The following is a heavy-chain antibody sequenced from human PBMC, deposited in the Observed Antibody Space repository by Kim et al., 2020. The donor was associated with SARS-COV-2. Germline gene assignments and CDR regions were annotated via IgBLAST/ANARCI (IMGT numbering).Heavy chain of an antibody. D-gene: IGHD6-13*01. CDR1: GYTFTSYA. CDR3: ARGFRIAAAGTVGYYYYYYGMDV. CDR2: INTNTGNP. V-gene: IGHV7-4-1*02. J-gene: IGHJ6*02. Sequence: ASVKVSCKASGYTFTSYAMNWVRQAPGQGLEWMGWINTNTGNPTYAQGFTGRFVFSLDTSVSTAYLQISSLKAEDTAVYYCARGFRIAAAGTVGYYYYYYGMDVWGQGTTVTVSS.